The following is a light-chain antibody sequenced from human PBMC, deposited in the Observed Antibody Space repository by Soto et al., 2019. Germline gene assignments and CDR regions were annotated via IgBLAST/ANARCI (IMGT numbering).Light chain of an antibody. CDR2: GAS. CDR1: QSINNY. V-gene: IGKV1-39*01. Sequence: DIQMTQSPSSLSASVGGRVTITCRASQSINNYLSWYQQKPGKAPNLLIFGASTLQSGVPSRFSGSGSGTDFTLTISSLQPEDFATYYCLQSYRTPLTFGGGTKVDIK. J-gene: IGKJ4*01. CDR3: LQSYRTPLT.